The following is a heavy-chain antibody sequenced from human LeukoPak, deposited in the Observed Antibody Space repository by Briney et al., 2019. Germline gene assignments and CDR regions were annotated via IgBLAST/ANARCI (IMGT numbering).Heavy chain of an antibody. CDR2: IIPIFGTA. V-gene: IGHV1-69*13. D-gene: IGHD2-2*01. J-gene: IGHJ4*02. Sequence: GASVKVSCKASGYTFTSYGISWVRQAPGQGLEWMGGIIPIFGTANYAQKFQGRVTITADESTSTAYMELSSLRSEDTAVYYCARGLPGKWTPDYWGQGTLVTVSS. CDR1: GYTFTSYG. CDR3: ARGLPGKWTPDY.